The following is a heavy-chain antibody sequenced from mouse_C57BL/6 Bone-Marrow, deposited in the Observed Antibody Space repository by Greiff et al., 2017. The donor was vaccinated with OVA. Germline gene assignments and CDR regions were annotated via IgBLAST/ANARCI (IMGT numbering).Heavy chain of an antibody. CDR3: ANYYYGSSLAY. D-gene: IGHD1-1*01. V-gene: IGHV1-69*01. CDR2: IDPSDSYT. CDR1: GYTFTSYW. J-gene: IGHJ3*01. Sequence: QVQLQQPGAELVMPGASVKLSCKASGYTFTSYWMHWVKQRPGQGLEWIGEIDPSDSYTNYNQKFKGKSTLTVDKSSSTAYMQLSSLTSEDSAGYYCANYYYGSSLAYWGQGTLVTVSA.